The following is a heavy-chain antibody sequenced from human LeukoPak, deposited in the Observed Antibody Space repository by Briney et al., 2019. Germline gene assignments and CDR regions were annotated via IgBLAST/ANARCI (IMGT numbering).Heavy chain of an antibody. V-gene: IGHV3-53*01. J-gene: IGHJ4*02. CDR3: ARVKMILAYYDY. CDR2: FYSGGNT. CDR1: GYSISSGYY. D-gene: IGHD2-8*02. Sequence: ETLSLTCAVSGYSISSGYYWGWIRQPPGKGLEWVSVFYSGGNTYYADSVKGRFTISRDSSKNTLYLQMNSLRAEDTAVYYCARVKMILAYYDYWGQGTLVTVSS.